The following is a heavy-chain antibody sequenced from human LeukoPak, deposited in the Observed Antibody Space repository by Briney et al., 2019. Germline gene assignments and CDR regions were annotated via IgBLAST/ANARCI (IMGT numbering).Heavy chain of an antibody. CDR2: ISGSGGST. CDR1: GFTFSSYA. D-gene: IGHD1-26*01. Sequence: PGGSLRLSCAASGFTFSSYAMSWVRQAPGKGLEWVSAISGSGGSTYYADSVKGRFTISRDNSKNTLYLQMNSLRAEDTAVYYCAASGSYYGGYYFDYWGQGTQVTVSS. J-gene: IGHJ4*02. V-gene: IGHV3-23*01. CDR3: AASGSYYGGYYFDY.